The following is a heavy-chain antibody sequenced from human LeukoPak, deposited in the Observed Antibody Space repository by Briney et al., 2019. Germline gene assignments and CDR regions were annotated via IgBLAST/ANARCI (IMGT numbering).Heavy chain of an antibody. CDR2: INHSGRT. J-gene: IGHJ4*02. V-gene: IGHV4-34*01. CDR1: GGSFSGYY. CDR3: ARENRLEYCSSTSCLPFDY. Sequence: PSETLSLTCAVYGGSFSGYYWSWIRQPPGKGLEWIGEINHSGRTNYNPSIKSRVTISVDTSKNQFSLKLSSVTTADTAVYYCARENRLEYCSSTSCLPFDYWGQGTLVTVSS. D-gene: IGHD2-2*01.